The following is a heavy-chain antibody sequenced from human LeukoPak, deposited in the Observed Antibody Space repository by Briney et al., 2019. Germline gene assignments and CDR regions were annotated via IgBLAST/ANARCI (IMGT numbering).Heavy chain of an antibody. CDR1: GYTFTGYY. V-gene: IGHV1-2*06. Sequence: ASVKVSCKASGYTFTGYYMHWVRQAPGQGLEWMGRINPNSGGTNYAQKFQGRVTITADESTSTAYMELSSLRSEDTAVYYCATWVGGDLLQWGQGTLVTVSS. CDR2: INPNSGGT. D-gene: IGHD2-21*02. J-gene: IGHJ4*02. CDR3: ATWVGGDLLQ.